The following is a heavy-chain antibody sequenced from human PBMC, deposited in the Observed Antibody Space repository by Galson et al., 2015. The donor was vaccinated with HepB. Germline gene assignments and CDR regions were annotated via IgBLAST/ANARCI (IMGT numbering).Heavy chain of an antibody. V-gene: IGHV3-7*01. J-gene: IGHJ4*02. CDR3: ARDLRGSGWYVDY. CDR2: IKEDGSKK. CDR1: RFTFSSYW. Sequence: SLRLSCAASRFTFSSYWMTWVRQAPGKGLEWVATIKEDGSKKYYVDSVKGRFTISRDNAENSLYLQMNSLRAEDTAIYYCARDLRGSGWYVDYWGQGTLVTVSS. D-gene: IGHD6-19*01.